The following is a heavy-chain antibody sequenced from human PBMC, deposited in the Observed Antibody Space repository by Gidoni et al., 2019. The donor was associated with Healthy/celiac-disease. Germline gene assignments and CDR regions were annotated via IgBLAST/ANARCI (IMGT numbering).Heavy chain of an antibody. V-gene: IGHV1-46*01. D-gene: IGHD1-20*01. Sequence: QVQLVQYGAEVKKPGASVKVSCKASGYTFTSYYMHWGRQAPRQGLEWMGIINPSGGSTSYAQKFQGRVTMTRDTSTSTVYMELSSLRSEDTAVYYCARDGEYNWNQDYYYYMDVWGKGTTVTVSS. CDR2: INPSGGST. J-gene: IGHJ6*03. CDR3: ARDGEYNWNQDYYYYMDV. CDR1: GYTFTSYY.